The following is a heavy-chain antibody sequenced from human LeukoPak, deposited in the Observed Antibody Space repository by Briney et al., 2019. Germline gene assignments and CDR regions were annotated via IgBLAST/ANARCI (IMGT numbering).Heavy chain of an antibody. D-gene: IGHD3/OR15-3a*01. J-gene: IGHJ3*02. CDR3: ARGSPPAGLVAFDI. V-gene: IGHV1-69*05. Sequence: ASVKVSCKASGGTFSSYAISWVRQAPGQGLEWMGGIIPIFGTANYAQKFQGRVTITTDESTSTAYMELSSLRSEDTAVYYCARGSPPAGLVAFDIWGQGTMVTVSS. CDR1: GGTFSSYA. CDR2: IIPIFGTA.